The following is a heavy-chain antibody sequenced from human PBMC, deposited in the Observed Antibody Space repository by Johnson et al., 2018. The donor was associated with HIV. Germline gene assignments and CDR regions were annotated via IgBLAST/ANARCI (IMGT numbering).Heavy chain of an antibody. CDR2: IKSKYHDETT. CDR3: AKAGVGYCTNGICFIADAFDI. J-gene: IGHJ3*02. CDR1: GFTFKNAW. V-gene: IGHV3-15*01. D-gene: IGHD2-8*01. Sequence: VQLVESGGGFVKPEGSLRLSCAASGFTFKNAWMHWVRQAPGKGLEWIGRIKSKYHDETTDYAAPVKGRFAISRDDSKNTVYLQMNSLKAEDTAVYYCAKAGVGYCTNGICFIADAFDIWGQGTMVTVSS.